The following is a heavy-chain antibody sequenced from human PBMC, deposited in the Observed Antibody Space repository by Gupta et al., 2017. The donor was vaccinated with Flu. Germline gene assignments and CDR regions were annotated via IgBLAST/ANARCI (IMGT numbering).Heavy chain of an antibody. Sequence: PGESLKISCKGSGYSFTSYWIGWVRQMPGKGLEWMGIIYPGDSDTRYSPSFQGQVTISADKSISTAYLQWSSLKASDTAMDYCARTRGYCSSTSCQPIDYWCQGTLVTVSS. D-gene: IGHD2-2*01. CDR2: IYPGDSDT. CDR3: ARTRGYCSSTSCQPIDY. CDR1: GYSFTSYW. V-gene: IGHV5-51*01. J-gene: IGHJ4*02.